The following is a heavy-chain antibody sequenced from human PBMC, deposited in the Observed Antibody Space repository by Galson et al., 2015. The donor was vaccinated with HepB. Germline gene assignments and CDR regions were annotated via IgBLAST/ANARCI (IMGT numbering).Heavy chain of an antibody. Sequence: QSGAEVKKPGESLRISCKGSGYSLSNYWISWVRQMPGKGLEWMGRIDPGDSDTNYRPSFQGHDTISADKSISTAYLQWSSLKASDTAIYYCASLRYSSGWYYFEQWGQGTLVTVSS. D-gene: IGHD6-19*01. CDR3: ASLRYSSGWYYFEQ. CDR2: IDPGDSDT. V-gene: IGHV5-10-1*01. J-gene: IGHJ4*02. CDR1: GYSLSNYW.